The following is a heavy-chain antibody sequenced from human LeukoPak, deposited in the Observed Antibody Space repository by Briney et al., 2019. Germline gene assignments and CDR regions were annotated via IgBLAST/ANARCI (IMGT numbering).Heavy chain of an antibody. V-gene: IGHV3-23*01. J-gene: IGHJ4*02. CDR3: AKVTYGSGTYGAFDS. D-gene: IGHD3-10*01. Sequence: PGGSLRLSCAASGFTFNNYWMHWVRHVPGKGLVWVSTISGSGDYTYYADSVKGRFTISRDNSKNTLYLQMNSLRAEDTAIYYCAKVTYGSGTYGAFDSWGQGTLVTVSS. CDR2: ISGSGDYT. CDR1: GFTFNNYW.